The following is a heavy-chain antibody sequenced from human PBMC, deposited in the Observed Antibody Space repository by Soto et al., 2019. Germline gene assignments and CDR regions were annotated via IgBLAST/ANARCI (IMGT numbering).Heavy chain of an antibody. D-gene: IGHD2-15*01. J-gene: IGHJ6*03. Sequence: SETLSLTCAVYGGSFSDFYWSWIRQPPGKGLEWIGEINHSGSTNYNPSLKSRVTISVDTSKNQFSLKLSSVTAADTAVYYCARGHDGLDIVVVVAATPRNRYYMDVWGKGTTVTVSS. CDR3: ARGHDGLDIVVVVAATPRNRYYMDV. V-gene: IGHV4-34*01. CDR2: INHSGST. CDR1: GGSFSDFY.